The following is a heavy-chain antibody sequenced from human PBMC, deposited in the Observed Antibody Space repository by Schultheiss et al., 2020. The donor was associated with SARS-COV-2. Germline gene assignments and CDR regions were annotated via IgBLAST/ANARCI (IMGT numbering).Heavy chain of an antibody. V-gene: IGHV4-59*01. D-gene: IGHD3-3*01. J-gene: IGHJ5*02. CDR3: AREGGDSVLRFLEWLSGSWFDP. Sequence: GSLRLSCAASGFTFDDYAMHWVRQAPGKGLEWIGYIYYSGSTYYNPSLKSRATISVDTSKNQFSLKLSSVTAADTAVYYCAREGGDSVLRFLEWLSGSWFDPWGQGTLVTVSS. CDR2: IYYSGST. CDR1: GFTFDDYA.